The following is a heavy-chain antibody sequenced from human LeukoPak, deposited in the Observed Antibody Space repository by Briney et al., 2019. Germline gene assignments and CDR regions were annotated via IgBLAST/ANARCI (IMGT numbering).Heavy chain of an antibody. V-gene: IGHV3-23*01. Sequence: PGGSLRLSCAASGFTFSSYAMSWVRQAPGKGLEWVSAISGSGGSTYYADSVKGRFTISRDSAKNSLYLQMNSLGVEDTAVYYCARDLTFTYAWGQGTLVTVSS. J-gene: IGHJ5*02. D-gene: IGHD3-16*01. CDR2: ISGSGGST. CDR1: GFTFSSYA. CDR3: ARDLTFTYA.